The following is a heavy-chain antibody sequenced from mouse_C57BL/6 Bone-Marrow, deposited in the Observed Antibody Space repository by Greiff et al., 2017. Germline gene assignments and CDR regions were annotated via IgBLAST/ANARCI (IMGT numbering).Heavy chain of an antibody. D-gene: IGHD1-1*01. Sequence: EVQLQQSGAELVRPGASVKLSCTASGFNIKDDYMHWVKQRPEQGLEWIGWIDPENGDTEYASKFQGKATITADTSSNTAYLQLSSLTSEDTAVYYGTTRHGSSSRYFDVWGTGTTVTVSS. V-gene: IGHV14-4*01. CDR1: GFNIKDDY. CDR3: TTRHGSSSRYFDV. J-gene: IGHJ1*03. CDR2: IDPENGDT.